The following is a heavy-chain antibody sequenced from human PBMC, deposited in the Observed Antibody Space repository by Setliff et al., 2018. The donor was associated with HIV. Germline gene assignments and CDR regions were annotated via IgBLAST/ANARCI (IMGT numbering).Heavy chain of an antibody. CDR1: GGSFSGYY. Sequence: TLSLTCAVYGGSFSGYYWSWIRQSPGKDLEWIGEVNHSGDTTYNPSLKSRVTMSVDTSKNQFSLELSSLTSADTAIYYCVRGRDYGSSWSRPFYFDFWG. D-gene: IGHD6-13*01. J-gene: IGHJ4*01. CDR2: VNHSGDT. CDR3: VRGRDYGSSWSRPFYFDF. V-gene: IGHV4-34*01.